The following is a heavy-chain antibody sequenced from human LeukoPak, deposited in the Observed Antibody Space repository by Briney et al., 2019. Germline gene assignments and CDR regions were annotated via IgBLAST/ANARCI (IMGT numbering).Heavy chain of an antibody. V-gene: IGHV2-70*01. D-gene: IGHD2-15*01. J-gene: IGHJ4*02. CDR1: GFSLNTRAMC. CDR2: IDWNNDK. CDR3: ASGLSWNFDY. Sequence: SGPALVKPTQTLTLTCTFSGFSLNTRAMCVSWIRQPPGKALEWLAFIDWNNDKYYSTSLKTRLIISKDTSKNQVVLTMTNMDPVDTATYYCASGLSWNFDYWGQGTLVTVSS.